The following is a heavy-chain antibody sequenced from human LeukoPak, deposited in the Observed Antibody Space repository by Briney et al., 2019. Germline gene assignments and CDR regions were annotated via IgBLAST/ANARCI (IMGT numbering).Heavy chain of an antibody. CDR1: GGSINTDNYY. V-gene: IGHV4-39*07. J-gene: IGHJ5*02. CDR3: ARGLIVVVVAATSQWFDP. Sequence: PSETLSLTCSVSGGSINTDNYYWGWVRQPPGKALKWIGSIYYSGSKWYNPSLKSRVTISLDTSKNQFSLKLSSVTAADTAVYYCARGLIVVVVAATSQWFDPWGQGTLVTVSS. CDR2: IYYSGSK. D-gene: IGHD2-15*01.